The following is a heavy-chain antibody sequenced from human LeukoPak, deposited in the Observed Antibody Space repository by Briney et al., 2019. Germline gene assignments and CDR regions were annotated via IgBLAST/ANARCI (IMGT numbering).Heavy chain of an antibody. CDR3: ASAGYSSGWYEDY. J-gene: IGHJ4*02. V-gene: IGHV3-21*01. D-gene: IGHD6-19*01. CDR1: GFTFTTYS. CDR2: ITSSSTSM. Sequence: GGSLRLSCVASGFTFTTYSMNWVRQAPGKGLEWVASITSSSTSMYYADSVKGRFTISRDNAKNSLYLQINSLRAEDTAVYYCASAGYSSGWYEDYWGQGSLVTVSS.